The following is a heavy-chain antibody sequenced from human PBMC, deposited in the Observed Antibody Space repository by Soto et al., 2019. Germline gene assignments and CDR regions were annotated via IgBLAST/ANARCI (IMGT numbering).Heavy chain of an antibody. J-gene: IGHJ4*02. CDR1: GYTFTRYY. CDR3: ARGGDPELDF. CDR2: INPSGGSR. D-gene: IGHD3-10*01. Sequence: QVQLVQSGAEVKKPGASVKVSCKASGYTFTRYYIHWVRQAPGQGLEWMGLINPSGGSRTYAQKFQGRVTMTTDTSTSTVYTELSSLSFDDTAVYYCARGGDPELDFWGQGALVIVSS. V-gene: IGHV1-46*03.